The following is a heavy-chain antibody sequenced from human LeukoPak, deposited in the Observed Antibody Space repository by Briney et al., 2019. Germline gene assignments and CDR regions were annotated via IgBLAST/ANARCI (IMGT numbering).Heavy chain of an antibody. CDR3: ARGWYYDFWSERVYYGMDV. Sequence: TASETLSLTCAVYGGSFSGYYWSWIRQPPGKGLEWIGEINHSGSTNYNPSLKSRVTISVDTSKNQFSLKLSSVTAADTAVYYCARGWYYDFWSERVYYGMDVWGQGTTVTVSS. CDR1: GGSFSGYY. J-gene: IGHJ6*02. D-gene: IGHD3-3*01. V-gene: IGHV4-34*01. CDR2: INHSGST.